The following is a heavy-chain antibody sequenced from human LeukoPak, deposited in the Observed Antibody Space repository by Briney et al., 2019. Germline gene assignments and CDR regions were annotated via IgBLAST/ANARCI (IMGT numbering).Heavy chain of an antibody. V-gene: IGHV1-8*01. Sequence: ASVKVSCKASGYTFTSYDINWVRQATGQGLEWMGWMNPNSGNTGYAQKFQGRVTMTRDTSTSTVYMELSSLRSEDTAVYYCARVGGRDFRTGFDYWGQGTLVTVSS. CDR3: ARVGGRDFRTGFDY. J-gene: IGHJ4*02. CDR2: MNPNSGNT. D-gene: IGHD3/OR15-3a*01. CDR1: GYTFTSYD.